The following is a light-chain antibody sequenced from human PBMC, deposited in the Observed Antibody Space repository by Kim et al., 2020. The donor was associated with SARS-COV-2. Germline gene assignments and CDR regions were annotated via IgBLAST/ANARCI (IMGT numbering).Light chain of an antibody. CDR3: QQYGSSRWT. V-gene: IGKV3-20*01. Sequence: SPGERATLSCRASESVFSSYSAWYQHKPGQAPRLLIYAASNRATGIPDRFSGSGSGTDFTLIISRLEPEDSAVYYCQQYGSSRWTFGQGTKVHIK. CDR2: AAS. J-gene: IGKJ1*01. CDR1: ESVFSSY.